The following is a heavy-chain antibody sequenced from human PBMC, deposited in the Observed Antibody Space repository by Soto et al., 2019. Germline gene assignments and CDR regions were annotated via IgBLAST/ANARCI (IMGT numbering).Heavy chain of an antibody. Sequence: SETLSLTCTVSGGSISSYYWSWIRQPPGKGLEWIGYIYYSGSTNYNPSLKSRVTISVDTSKNQFSLKLSSVTAADTAVYYCARDSLKSNYDILTGYSTYYYYGMDVWGQGTTVTVSS. J-gene: IGHJ6*02. CDR3: ARDSLKSNYDILTGYSTYYYYGMDV. CDR2: IYYSGST. CDR1: GGSISSYY. V-gene: IGHV4-59*01. D-gene: IGHD3-9*01.